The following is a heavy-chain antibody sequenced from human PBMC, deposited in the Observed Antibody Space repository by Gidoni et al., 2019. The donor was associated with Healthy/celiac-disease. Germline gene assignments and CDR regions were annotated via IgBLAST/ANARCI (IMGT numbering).Heavy chain of an antibody. D-gene: IGHD2-21*02. J-gene: IGHJ3*02. V-gene: IGHV4-59*01. CDR1: GGSISSYY. CDR2: IYYSGST. Sequence: QVQLQESGPGLVKPSETLSLTCTVSGGSISSYYWSWIRPPPGKGLDWIGYIYYSGSTNYNPSLKSRVTISVDTSKNQFSLKLSSVTAADTAVYYCARDLGTADAFDIWGQGTMVTVSS. CDR3: ARDLGTADAFDI.